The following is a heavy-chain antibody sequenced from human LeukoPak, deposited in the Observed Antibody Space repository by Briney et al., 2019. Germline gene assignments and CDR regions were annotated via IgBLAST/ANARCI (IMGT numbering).Heavy chain of an antibody. D-gene: IGHD3-9*01. V-gene: IGHV3-53*01. J-gene: IGHJ4*02. CDR3: ARVRVTGYSNFAY. Sequence: PGGSLRLSCAASGFTFSIYAMAWVRQAPGKGLEWVSVIYHSGNTDYADSVKGRFTISRDNSKNTVYLQMSSLRAEDTAVYYCARVRVTGYSNFAYWGQGTLVTVSS. CDR2: IYHSGNT. CDR1: GFTFSIYA.